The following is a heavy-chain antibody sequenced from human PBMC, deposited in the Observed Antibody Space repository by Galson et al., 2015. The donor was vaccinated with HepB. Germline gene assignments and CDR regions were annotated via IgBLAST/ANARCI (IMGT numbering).Heavy chain of an antibody. CDR3: ARILGIAAAGIGWFDP. D-gene: IGHD6-13*01. CDR1: GGTFSSYT. V-gene: IGHV1-69*02. Sequence: SVKVSCKASGGTFSSYTISWVRQAPGQGLEWMGRIIPILGIANYAQKFQGRVTITADKSTSTAYMELSSLRSEDTAVYYCARILGIAAAGIGWFDPWGQGTLVTVSS. J-gene: IGHJ5*02. CDR2: IIPILGIA.